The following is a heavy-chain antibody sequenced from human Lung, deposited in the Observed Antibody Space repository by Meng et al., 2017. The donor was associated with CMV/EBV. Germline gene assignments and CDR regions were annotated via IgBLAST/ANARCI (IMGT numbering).Heavy chain of an antibody. D-gene: IGHD6-19*01. CDR3: ARAASRWLAGAGSYWFDP. CDR2: ISGSDDTT. Sequence: LSLTXAASGFTFSNYAMTWVRQAPGKGLQWVPSISGSDDTTFYADSVKGRFAISRDDSKGTLFLQMNNLRAGDTAIYYCARAASRWLAGAGSYWFDPWGQGSLVTVSS. V-gene: IGHV3-23*01. CDR1: GFTFSNYA. J-gene: IGHJ5*02.